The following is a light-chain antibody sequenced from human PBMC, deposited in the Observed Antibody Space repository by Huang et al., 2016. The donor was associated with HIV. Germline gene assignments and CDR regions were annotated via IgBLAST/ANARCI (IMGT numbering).Light chain of an antibody. J-gene: IGKJ1*01. V-gene: IGKV3D-15*01. CDR2: GAS. Sequence: IVMTQSPVTLSVSPGERATLSCRASAGVSNNVAWYQQRPGQTPRLLIHGASTRHTGVPAKFSGRGSGTEFTLTITNLQPEDSAVYYCQHYNNWPPWTFGPGTQVAI. CDR1: AGVSNN. CDR3: QHYNNWPPWT.